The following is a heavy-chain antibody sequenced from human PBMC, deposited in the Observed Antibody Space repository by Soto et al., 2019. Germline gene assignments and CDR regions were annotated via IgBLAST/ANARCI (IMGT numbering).Heavy chain of an antibody. Sequence: ASAKVSCKASGYTFTSYGISWVRQAPGQGLEWMGWISAYNGNTNYAQKLQGRVTMTTDTSTSTAYMELRSLRSDDTAVYYCARTYSYGYDNWFDPWGQGTLVTVSS. V-gene: IGHV1-18*04. J-gene: IGHJ5*02. D-gene: IGHD5-18*01. CDR1: GYTFTSYG. CDR3: ARTYSYGYDNWFDP. CDR2: ISAYNGNT.